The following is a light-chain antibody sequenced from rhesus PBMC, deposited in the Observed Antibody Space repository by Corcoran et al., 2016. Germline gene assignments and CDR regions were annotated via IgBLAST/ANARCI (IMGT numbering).Light chain of an antibody. J-gene: IGKJ1*01. V-gene: IGKV1-22*01. Sequence: DIQMTQSPSSLSASVGDTVIITCRASQGISSWVAWYQQKPGKAPKLLIYKAFSLQRGVPSRLGGRGYGTDFTLPISSLQSEDFGTYYCQQYSSGGTFGQGTKVGIK. CDR2: KAF. CDR1: QGISSW. CDR3: QQYSSGGT.